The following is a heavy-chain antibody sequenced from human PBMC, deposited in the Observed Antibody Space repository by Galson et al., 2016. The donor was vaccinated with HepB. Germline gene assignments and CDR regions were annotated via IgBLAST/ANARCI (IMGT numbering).Heavy chain of an antibody. D-gene: IGHD2-2*01. CDR3: ARDSTTSPREYYGVDV. Sequence: TLSLTCTVSGASISHGDYYWSWIRQPPGKGLEWIGYAHNSGSTNYKSSLRSRVTISLDTPRNLFSLRVIPVTAADTADYYCARDSTTSPREYYGVDVWGQGTMVTVSS. CDR1: GASISHGDYY. V-gene: IGHV4-30-4*01. J-gene: IGHJ6*02. CDR2: AHNSGST.